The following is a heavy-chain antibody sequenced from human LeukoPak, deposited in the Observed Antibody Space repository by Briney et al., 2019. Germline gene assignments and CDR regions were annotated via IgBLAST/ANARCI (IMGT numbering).Heavy chain of an antibody. CDR3: TREGITAAADY. CDR1: GLTFSNYW. Sequence: GGSLRLSCAASGLTFSNYWMSWDRQTPGKGLEWVANIKEDGSETYYVDSMKGRFTISRDNAKNSLYLQLNSLRGEDTAVYYCTREGITAAADYWGQGTLVTVSS. CDR2: IKEDGSET. J-gene: IGHJ4*02. D-gene: IGHD6-13*01. V-gene: IGHV3-7*01.